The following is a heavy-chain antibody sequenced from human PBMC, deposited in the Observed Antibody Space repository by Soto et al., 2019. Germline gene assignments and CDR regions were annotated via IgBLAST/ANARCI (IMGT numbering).Heavy chain of an antibody. CDR3: ARGGGYCSSTSCYAEYYYYYMDV. CDR2: ISAYNGNT. CDR1: GYTFTSYG. Sequence: ASVKVSCKASGYTFTSYGISWVRQAPGQGLEWMGWISAYNGNTNYAQKLQGGVTMTTDTSTSTAYMELRSLRSDDTAVYYCARGGGYCSSTSCYAEYYYYYMDVWGKGTTVTVSS. V-gene: IGHV1-18*01. J-gene: IGHJ6*03. D-gene: IGHD2-2*01.